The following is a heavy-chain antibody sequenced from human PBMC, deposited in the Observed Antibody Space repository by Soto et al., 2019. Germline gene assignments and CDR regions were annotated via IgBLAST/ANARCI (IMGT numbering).Heavy chain of an antibody. J-gene: IGHJ3*02. D-gene: IGHD3-9*01. CDR1: GFTFSSYW. V-gene: IGHV3-7*05. Sequence: EVQLVESGGGLVQPGGSLRLSCAASGFTFSSYWMSWVRQAPGKGLEWVANIKQDGSEKYYVDSVKGRCTISRDNAKNSLYLQMNSLRAEDTAVYYWASPYDDIFTGRGNAFDIWGQGTMVTVSS. CDR3: ASPYDDIFTGRGNAFDI. CDR2: IKQDGSEK.